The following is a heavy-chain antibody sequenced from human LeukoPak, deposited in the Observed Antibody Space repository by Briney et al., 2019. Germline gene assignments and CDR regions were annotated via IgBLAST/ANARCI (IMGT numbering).Heavy chain of an antibody. Sequence: GGSLRLSCAASGFTFSSYGMHWVRQAPGKGLEWVAVISYDGSNKYYADSVKGRFTISRDNSKNTLYLQMNSLRAEDTAVYYCAKDPEWYWGQGTPVTVSS. D-gene: IGHD3-3*01. J-gene: IGHJ4*02. CDR2: ISYDGSNK. V-gene: IGHV3-30*18. CDR3: AKDPEWY. CDR1: GFTFSSYG.